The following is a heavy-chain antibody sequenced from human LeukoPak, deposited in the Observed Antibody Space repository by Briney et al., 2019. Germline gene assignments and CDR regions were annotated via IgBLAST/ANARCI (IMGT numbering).Heavy chain of an antibody. V-gene: IGHV4-39*01. J-gene: IGHJ4*02. CDR3: ARLRGYSYGFFDY. CDR2: IYYSGST. D-gene: IGHD5-18*01. Sequence: SETLSLTCTVSGGSISSSNYYWGWVRQPPGKGLEWIGTIYYSGSTYYNSSLKNRVTISVGTSKNQFSLNLSSVTAADTAVYYCARLRGYSYGFFDYWGQGTLVTVSS. CDR1: GGSISSSNYY.